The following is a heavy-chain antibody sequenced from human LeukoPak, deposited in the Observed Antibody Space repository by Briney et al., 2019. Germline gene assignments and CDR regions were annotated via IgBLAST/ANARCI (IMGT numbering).Heavy chain of an antibody. CDR2: IFTSAST. CDR1: GGSFSGYY. D-gene: IGHD2-2*01. J-gene: IGHJ6*03. V-gene: IGHV4-59*10. CDR3: ARYSSTSWPYMDV. Sequence: KPSETLSLTCAVYGGSFSGYYWTWIRQPAGKGLEWIGRIFTSASTSYNPSLKSRVTMSIDTSKNQFSLKLSSVTAADTAVYYCARYSSTSWPYMDVWGKGTTVTVSS.